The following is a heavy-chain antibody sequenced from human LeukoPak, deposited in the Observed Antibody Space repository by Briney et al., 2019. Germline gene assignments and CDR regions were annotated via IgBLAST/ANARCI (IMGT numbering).Heavy chain of an antibody. CDR2: IYYSGST. V-gene: IGHV4-59*12. CDR1: GGSISSYY. J-gene: IGHJ6*03. Sequence: PSETLSLTCTVSGGSISSYYWSWIRQPPGKGLEWIGYIYYSGSTNYNPSLKSRVTISVDTSKNQFSLKLTSVTAADTATYYCARDIYMDVWGKGTTVTVSS. CDR3: ARDIYMDV.